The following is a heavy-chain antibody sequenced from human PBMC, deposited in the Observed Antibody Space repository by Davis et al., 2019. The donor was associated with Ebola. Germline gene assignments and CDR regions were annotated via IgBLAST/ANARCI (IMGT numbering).Heavy chain of an antibody. D-gene: IGHD6-13*01. CDR1: GFTFRNYW. Sequence: GESLKISCAASGFTFRNYWMNWVRQAPGKGLEWVSYISSSGSTIYYADSVKGRFTISRDNAKNSLYLQMNSLRAEDTAVYYCARGHSSSWTFDYWGQGTLVTVSS. CDR3: ARGHSSSWTFDY. J-gene: IGHJ4*02. V-gene: IGHV3-48*04. CDR2: ISSSGSTI.